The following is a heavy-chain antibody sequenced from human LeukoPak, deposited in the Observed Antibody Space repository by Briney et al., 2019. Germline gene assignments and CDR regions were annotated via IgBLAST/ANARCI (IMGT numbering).Heavy chain of an antibody. V-gene: IGHV4-34*01. Sequence: SETLPLTCAVYGGSFSGYYWSWIRQPPGKGLEWIGEINHRGSTNYNPSLKSRVTMSVDTSKNQFSLKLSSVTAADTAVYYCARGRRYYYYMDVWGKGTTVTVSS. CDR2: INHRGST. CDR1: GGSFSGYY. J-gene: IGHJ6*03. CDR3: ARGRRYYYYMDV.